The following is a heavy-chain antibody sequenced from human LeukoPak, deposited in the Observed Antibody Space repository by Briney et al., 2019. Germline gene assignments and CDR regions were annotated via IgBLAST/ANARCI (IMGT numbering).Heavy chain of an antibody. Sequence: GGTLRLSCAASGFTFSDYYMSWVRQAPGKGLEWVSFIRSNAYGATTEYAASVEGRFTISRDDSKSIAYLQMNSLKTEDTAVYYCSRADYYGSGSPISLDVRGKGTTVTVSS. V-gene: IGHV3-49*04. J-gene: IGHJ6*04. CDR2: IRSNAYGATT. CDR1: GFTFSDYY. D-gene: IGHD3-10*01. CDR3: SRADYYGSGSPISLDV.